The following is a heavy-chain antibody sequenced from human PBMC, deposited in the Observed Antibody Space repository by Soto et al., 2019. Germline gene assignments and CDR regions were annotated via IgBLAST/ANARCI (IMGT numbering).Heavy chain of an antibody. CDR1: GYDFTTYG. CDR2: ISVHNGNT. CDR3: ARGGYGDY. Sequence: QVHLVQSGAEVKKPGASVKVSCKGSGYDFTTYGITWVRQAPGQGLEWMAWISVHNGNTDYAQKLQGRVTVTRDTPKSTAYMELRSRRSDDTAMYYCARGGYGDYWGQGALVTVSS. D-gene: IGHD1-1*01. V-gene: IGHV1-18*01. J-gene: IGHJ4*02.